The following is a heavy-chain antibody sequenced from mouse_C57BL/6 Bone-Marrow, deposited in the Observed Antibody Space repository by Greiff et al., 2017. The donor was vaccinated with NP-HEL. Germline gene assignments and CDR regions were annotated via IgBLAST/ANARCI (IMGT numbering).Heavy chain of an antibody. CDR3: ARRAQVPFAY. Sequence: EVQVVESGGGLVKPGGSLKLSCAASGFTFSDYGMHWVRQAPEKGLEWVAYISSGSSTIYYADTVKGRFTISRDNAKNTLFLPMTGLRAEDTAMYYCARRAQVPFAYWGEGTLVTVSA. CDR1: GFTFSDYG. CDR2: ISSGSSTI. V-gene: IGHV5-17*01. D-gene: IGHD3-2*02. J-gene: IGHJ3*01.